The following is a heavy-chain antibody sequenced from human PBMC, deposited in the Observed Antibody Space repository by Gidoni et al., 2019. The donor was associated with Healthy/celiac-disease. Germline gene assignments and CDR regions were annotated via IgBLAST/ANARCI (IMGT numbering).Heavy chain of an antibody. V-gene: IGHV4-39*01. D-gene: IGHD2-15*01. Sequence: QLQLQESGPGLVKPSETLSLTCTVSGGSISSSSSYWGWIRQPPGKGLEWIGTIYYSGTTYYNPSLKSRVSISVDTSKNQFSLKLSSVTAADTAVYFCARVGYCSGGSCYSWGADFDYWGQGTLVTVSS. CDR2: IYYSGTT. CDR3: ARVGYCSGGSCYSWGADFDY. CDR1: GGSISSSSSY. J-gene: IGHJ4*02.